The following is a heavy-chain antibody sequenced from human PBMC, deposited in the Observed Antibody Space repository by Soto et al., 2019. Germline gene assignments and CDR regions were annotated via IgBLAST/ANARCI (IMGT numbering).Heavy chain of an antibody. Sequence: QVQLVQSGAEVKKPGASVKVSCKASGYTFTSYAMHWVRQAPGQRLEWMGWINAGNGNTKYSQKFQGRVTIIRDTSASTAYKELSSLRSEDTAVYYCARTRVVVVAATPGYYYYMDVWGKGTTVTVSS. CDR1: GYTFTSYA. J-gene: IGHJ6*03. D-gene: IGHD2-15*01. V-gene: IGHV1-3*01. CDR2: INAGNGNT. CDR3: ARTRVVVVAATPGYYYYMDV.